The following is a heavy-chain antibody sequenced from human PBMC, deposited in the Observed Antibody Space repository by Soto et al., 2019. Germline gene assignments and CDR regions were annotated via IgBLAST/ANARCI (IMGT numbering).Heavy chain of an antibody. CDR3: ARKARTIFGVVIDY. CDR2: IYYSGST. D-gene: IGHD3-3*01. V-gene: IGHV4-31*03. Sequence: SEMLSLTCTVSGGSISSGGYYWSWIRQHPGKGLEWIGYIYYSGSTYYNPSLKSRVTISVDTSKNQFSLKLSSVTAADTAVYYCARKARTIFGVVIDYWGQGTLVTVSS. J-gene: IGHJ4*02. CDR1: GGSISSGGYY.